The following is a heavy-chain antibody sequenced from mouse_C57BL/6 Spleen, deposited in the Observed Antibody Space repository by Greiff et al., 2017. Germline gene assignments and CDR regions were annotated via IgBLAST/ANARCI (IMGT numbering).Heavy chain of an antibody. CDR2: INPNNGGT. D-gene: IGHD2-3*01. Sequence: EVQLQQSGPELVKPGASVKISCKASGYTFTDYYMNWVKQSHGKSLEWIGDINPNNGGTSYNQKFKGKATLTVDKSSSTAYMELRSLTSEDSAVYYCARFWLLRPFAYWGQGTLVTVSA. V-gene: IGHV1-26*01. CDR1: GYTFTDYY. CDR3: ARFWLLRPFAY. J-gene: IGHJ3*01.